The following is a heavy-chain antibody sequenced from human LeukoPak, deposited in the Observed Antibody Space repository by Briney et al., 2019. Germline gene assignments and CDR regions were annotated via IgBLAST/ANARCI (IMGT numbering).Heavy chain of an antibody. CDR2: IAYDGSNK. V-gene: IGHV3-30-3*01. Sequence: GGSLRLSCAASGFTFNSYAMHWVRQAPGKGLEWVAVIAYDGSNKYYADSVKGRFTISRDNSKNTLYLQMNSLRAEDTAVYYCARDLAFGDGVDYWGQGALVTVSS. J-gene: IGHJ4*02. D-gene: IGHD3-10*01. CDR3: ARDLAFGDGVDY. CDR1: GFTFNSYA.